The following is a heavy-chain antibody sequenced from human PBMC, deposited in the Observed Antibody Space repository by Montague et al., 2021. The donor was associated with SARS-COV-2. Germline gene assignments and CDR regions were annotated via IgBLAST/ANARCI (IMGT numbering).Heavy chain of an antibody. Sequence: SLRLSCAASGFTFSSYAMHWVRQAPGKGLEWVAVIPYDGSNKYYADSVKGRSTISRDNSKNTLYLQMNSLRAEDTAVYYCARDLSYYGMDVWGQGTTVTVSS. J-gene: IGHJ6*02. CDR2: IPYDGSNK. CDR3: ARDLSYYGMDV. V-gene: IGHV3-30-3*01. D-gene: IGHD2/OR15-2a*01. CDR1: GFTFSSYA.